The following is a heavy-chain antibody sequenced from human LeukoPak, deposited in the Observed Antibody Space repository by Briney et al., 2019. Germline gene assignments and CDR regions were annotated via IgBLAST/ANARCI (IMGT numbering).Heavy chain of an antibody. V-gene: IGHV1-69*05. CDR2: IIPIFGTA. Sequence: SVKVSCKASGGTFSGYAISWVRQAPGQGLEWMGGIIPIFGTANYAQKFQGRVTITTDESTSTAYMELSSLRSDDTAVYYCARDNYAGANWFDPWGQGTLVTVSS. CDR1: GGTFSGYA. CDR3: ARDNYAGANWFDP. J-gene: IGHJ5*02. D-gene: IGHD1-7*01.